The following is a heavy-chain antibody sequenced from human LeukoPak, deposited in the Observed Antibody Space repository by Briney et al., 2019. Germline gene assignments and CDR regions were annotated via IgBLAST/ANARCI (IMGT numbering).Heavy chain of an antibody. D-gene: IGHD3-3*01. J-gene: IGHJ5*02. Sequence: SETLSLTCTVSGGSISSHYWSWIRQPPGKGLEWIGYIYYSGSTNYNPSLKSRVTISVDTSKNQFSLKLSSVTAADTAVYYCAREPSKTFYGFWSGSWGQGTLVTVSS. CDR2: IYYSGST. V-gene: IGHV4-59*11. CDR3: AREPSKTFYGFWSGS. CDR1: GGSISSHY.